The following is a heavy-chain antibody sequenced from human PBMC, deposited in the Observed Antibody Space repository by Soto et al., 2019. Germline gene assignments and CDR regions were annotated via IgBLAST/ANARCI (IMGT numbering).Heavy chain of an antibody. D-gene: IGHD2-15*01. CDR3: ARDQRYSGLSP. CDR1: GYTFNTYG. Sequence: QIQLVQSGAAVKKPGASVKVSCKTSGYTFNTYGITWVRQAPGQGLEWMGWINAYNGNTNYAQRLQGRVTMTTDTSTSTAYMEMRSLRSDDTAVYYCARDQRYSGLSPWGQGTLVTVSS. V-gene: IGHV1-18*01. J-gene: IGHJ5*02. CDR2: INAYNGNT.